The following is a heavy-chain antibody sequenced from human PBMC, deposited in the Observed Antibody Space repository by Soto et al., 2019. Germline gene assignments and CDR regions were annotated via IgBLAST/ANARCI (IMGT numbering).Heavy chain of an antibody. Sequence: GASVKVSCKVSGYTLTELSMHWVRQAPGKGLEWMGGFDPEDGETIYAQKFQGRVTMTEDTSTDTAYMELSSLRSEDTAVSYCSPKHYDSSGYCSVSYCQHWGQGTLVTVSS. D-gene: IGHD3-22*01. CDR1: GYTLTELS. J-gene: IGHJ1*01. CDR3: SPKHYDSSGYCSVSYCQH. V-gene: IGHV1-24*01. CDR2: FDPEDGET.